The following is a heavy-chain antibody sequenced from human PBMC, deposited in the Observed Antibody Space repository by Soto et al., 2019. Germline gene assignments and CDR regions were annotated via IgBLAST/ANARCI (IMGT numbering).Heavy chain of an antibody. J-gene: IGHJ5*02. V-gene: IGHV1-69*02. Sequence: QVQLVQSGAEVKKPGSSVKVSCKASGGTFSTYTITWVRQAPGQGLEWIGRIIPIIGIINYAQKFEGRVTIRAYQFPRTAYMELTALSWHETYVSYCAAGSDNLYLECHASSSPWGQGTRVIVSS. CDR2: IIPIIGII. CDR3: AAGSDNLYLECHASSSP. D-gene: IGHD3-16*01. CDR1: GGTFSTYT.